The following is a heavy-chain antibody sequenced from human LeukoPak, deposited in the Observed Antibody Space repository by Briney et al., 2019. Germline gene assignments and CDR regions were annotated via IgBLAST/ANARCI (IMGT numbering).Heavy chain of an antibody. CDR3: ASTGVLTGYYPDY. D-gene: IGHD3-9*01. Sequence: GASVKVSCKASGYTFTSYGISWVRQAPGQGLEWMGGIIPIFGTANYAQKFQGRVTITADESTSTAYMELSSLRSEDTAVYYCASTGVLTGYYPDYWGQGTLVTVSS. V-gene: IGHV1-69*13. CDR2: IIPIFGTA. J-gene: IGHJ4*02. CDR1: GYTFTSYG.